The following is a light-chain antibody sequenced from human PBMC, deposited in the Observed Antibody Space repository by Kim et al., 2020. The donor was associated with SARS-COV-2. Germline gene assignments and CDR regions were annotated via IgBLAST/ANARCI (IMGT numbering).Light chain of an antibody. Sequence: SPGESATLSCRASQSVSSNYLAWYQQKPGQAPRLLIYGASSRATGIPDRFSGSGSGTDFTLTISRLEAEDSAVYYCQQYASSPWTFGQGTKVDIK. CDR2: GAS. CDR1: QSVSSNY. V-gene: IGKV3-20*01. J-gene: IGKJ1*01. CDR3: QQYASSPWT.